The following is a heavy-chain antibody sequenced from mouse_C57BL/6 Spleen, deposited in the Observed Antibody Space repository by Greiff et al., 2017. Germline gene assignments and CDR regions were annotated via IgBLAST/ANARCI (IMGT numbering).Heavy chain of an antibody. CDR1: GYTFTSYW. D-gene: IGHD3-2*02. V-gene: IGHV1-69*01. J-gene: IGHJ3*01. Sequence: QVQLQQPGAELVMPGASVKLSCKASGYTFTSYWMHWVKQRPGQGLEWIGEIDPSDSYTTYNQKFKGKSTLTVDKYSSTAYVQLRSLTSEDSAVYYCARGDSSGPAWFAYWGQGTLVTVSA. CDR2: IDPSDSYT. CDR3: ARGDSSGPAWFAY.